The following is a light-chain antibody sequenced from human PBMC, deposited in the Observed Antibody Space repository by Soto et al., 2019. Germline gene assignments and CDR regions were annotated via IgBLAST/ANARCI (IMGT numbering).Light chain of an antibody. Sequence: EVVLTQSPATLSLSPGQRATLSCRASQSVNSYLTWYQHKPGQAPRLLISDASNRANGLPARFSSSGSGTDFILTISSLEPEAFAVYYYQQSDNWPHTFGPGTKVEI. CDR2: DAS. CDR1: QSVNSY. J-gene: IGKJ3*01. V-gene: IGKV3-11*01. CDR3: QQSDNWPHT.